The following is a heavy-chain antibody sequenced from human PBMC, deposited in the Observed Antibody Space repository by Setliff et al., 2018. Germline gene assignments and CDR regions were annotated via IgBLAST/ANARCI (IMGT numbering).Heavy chain of an antibody. V-gene: IGHV1-46*01. CDR1: GYTFTSYY. CDR2: INPSGGST. J-gene: IGHJ4*02. Sequence: ASVKVSCKASGYTFTSYYMHWVRQAPGQGLEWMGIINPSGGSTSYAQKFQGWVTMTRDTSISTAYMELSRLRSDDTAVYYCAREREWVFHYDSSGPFDYWGQGTLVTVSS. D-gene: IGHD3-22*01. CDR3: AREREWVFHYDSSGPFDY.